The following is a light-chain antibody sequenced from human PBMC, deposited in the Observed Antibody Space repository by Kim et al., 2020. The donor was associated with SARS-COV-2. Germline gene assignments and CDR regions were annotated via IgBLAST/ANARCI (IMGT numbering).Light chain of an antibody. CDR3: QQYNTFLYT. Sequence: SVFLGDIVTIPCRASQNVNRCLAWYHQAPGKAPKLLIYKSSTLESGVPSMFSGSGSGTEFTLTISSLQPDDFATYYCQQYNTFLYTFGQGTKLEI. J-gene: IGKJ2*01. CDR1: QNVNRC. V-gene: IGKV1-5*03. CDR2: KSS.